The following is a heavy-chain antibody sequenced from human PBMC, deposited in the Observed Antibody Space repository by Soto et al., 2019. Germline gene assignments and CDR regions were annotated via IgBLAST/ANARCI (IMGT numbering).Heavy chain of an antibody. J-gene: IGHJ6*02. V-gene: IGHV1-69*01. CDR3: ARGADEYQLLYNPKGYYYYGMDV. CDR2: IIPIFGTA. Sequence: QVQLVQSGAEVKKPGSSVQVSCKASGGTFSSYAISWVRQAPGQGLEWMGGIIPIFGTANYAQKFQGRVTITADESTSTAYMELSSLRSEDTAVYYCARGADEYQLLYNPKGYYYYGMDVWGQGTTVTVSS. D-gene: IGHD2-2*02. CDR1: GGTFSSYA.